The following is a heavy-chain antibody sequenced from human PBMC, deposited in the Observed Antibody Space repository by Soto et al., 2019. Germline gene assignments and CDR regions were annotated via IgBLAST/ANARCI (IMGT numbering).Heavy chain of an antibody. Sequence: PGGSLRLSCAASGFTFSNYGMHWARQAPGKGLEWVAIIWYDGSNKYYADSVKGRFTISRDNSKNTLYLQMNSLRAEDTAVYYCARDRRTHYFDYWGQGTLVTVSS. D-gene: IGHD2-2*01. V-gene: IGHV3-33*01. CDR1: GFTFSNYG. CDR3: ARDRRTHYFDY. CDR2: IWYDGSNK. J-gene: IGHJ4*02.